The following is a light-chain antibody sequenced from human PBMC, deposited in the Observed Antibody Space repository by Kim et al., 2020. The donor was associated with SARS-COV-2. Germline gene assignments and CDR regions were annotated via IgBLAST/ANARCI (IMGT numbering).Light chain of an antibody. Sequence: SLSPGERATLSCRASQSIGRYLAWYQQKPGQAPRLLIYDATNRATGIPARFSGSGSGTDFTLSISSLEAEDFAVYYCQQRSDWLTFGGGTKVDIK. V-gene: IGKV3-11*01. CDR3: QQRSDWLT. CDR1: QSIGRY. CDR2: DAT. J-gene: IGKJ4*01.